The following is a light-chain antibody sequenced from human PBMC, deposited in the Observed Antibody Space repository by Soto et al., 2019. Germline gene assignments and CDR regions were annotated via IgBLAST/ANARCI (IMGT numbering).Light chain of an antibody. J-gene: IGLJ3*02. CDR1: SSNIGAGYD. V-gene: IGLV1-40*01. CDR2: GNT. Sequence: QSVLTQPPSVSGAPGQRVTISCTGSSSNIGAGYDVHWYQQLPGTAPKLLIYGNTNRPSGVPERFSGSKSGTSASLAITGLRAEDEADYYCQSYDSSLSGSVFGGGTKLTVL. CDR3: QSYDSSLSGSV.